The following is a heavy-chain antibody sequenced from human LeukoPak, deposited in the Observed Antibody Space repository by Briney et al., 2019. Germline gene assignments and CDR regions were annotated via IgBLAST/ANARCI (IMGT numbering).Heavy chain of an antibody. CDR3: AKHYCSDASCSVFSFDS. CDR1: GFTFNNYA. Sequence: GGSLRLSCAASGFTFNNYAMIWVRQAPGKGLEWVSSICGNCGTAYYVDSVKGRFTISRDNSKNTLYLQMNSLRAGDTAVYYCAKHYCSDASCSVFSFDSWGQGTLVTVSS. CDR2: ICGNCGTA. D-gene: IGHD2-2*01. J-gene: IGHJ4*02. V-gene: IGHV3-23*01.